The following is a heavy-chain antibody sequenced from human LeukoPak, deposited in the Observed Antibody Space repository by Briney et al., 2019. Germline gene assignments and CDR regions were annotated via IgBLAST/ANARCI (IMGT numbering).Heavy chain of an antibody. V-gene: IGHV4-59*01. Sequence: PSETLSLTCTVSGGSISNYYWSWIRQPPGKGLEWIGYVYSSGSTNYNPSLKSRVTISVDTSKNQFSLKLSSVTAADTAVYYCARYSFGGYYFDYWGQGTLVTVS. CDR2: VYSSGST. CDR1: GGSISNYY. J-gene: IGHJ4*02. D-gene: IGHD5-18*01. CDR3: ARYSFGGYYFDY.